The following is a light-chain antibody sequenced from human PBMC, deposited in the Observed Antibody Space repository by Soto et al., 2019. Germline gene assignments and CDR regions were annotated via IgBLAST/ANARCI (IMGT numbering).Light chain of an antibody. V-gene: IGLV4-69*02. Sequence: QLVLTQSPSASASLGGSVKLTCTLSSGHNNYAIAWHQQQPDKGPRYLMKLNSDGSHSKGDGIPDRFSGSSSGAERHLTISSLQSEDEADYYCQTWGTAIHDVVFGGGTKLTVL. J-gene: IGLJ2*01. CDR1: SGHNNYA. CDR3: QTWGTAIHDVV. CDR2: LNSDGSH.